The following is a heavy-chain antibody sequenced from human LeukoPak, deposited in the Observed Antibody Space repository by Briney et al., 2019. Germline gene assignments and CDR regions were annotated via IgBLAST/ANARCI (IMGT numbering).Heavy chain of an antibody. V-gene: IGHV4-59*13. CDR3: ARTTEGGYIGYFYYYYMDV. D-gene: IGHD5-18*01. CDR1: GVTFGDYA. CDR2: INYSGST. Sequence: GSLRLSCTASGVTFGDYAKSWFRQAPGKGLEWIGYINYSGSTYYNPSLKSRVTMSVDTSKNQFSLKLRSVTAADTAVYYCARTTEGGYIGYFYYYYMDVWGKGTTVTISS. J-gene: IGHJ6*03.